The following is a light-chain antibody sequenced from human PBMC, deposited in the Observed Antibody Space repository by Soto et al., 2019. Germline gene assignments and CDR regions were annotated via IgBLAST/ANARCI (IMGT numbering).Light chain of an antibody. CDR2: KAS. CDR3: QQYNSYSLT. V-gene: IGKV1-5*03. CDR1: QSISSW. J-gene: IGKJ4*01. Sequence: DIQMTQSPSTLSASVGDRVTITCRASQSISSWLAWYQQKPGKAPMLLIYKASSFEGGVPSRFSGSGSGTEFTLTISTLQPNDFATYYCQQYNSYSLTFGGGTKVDIK.